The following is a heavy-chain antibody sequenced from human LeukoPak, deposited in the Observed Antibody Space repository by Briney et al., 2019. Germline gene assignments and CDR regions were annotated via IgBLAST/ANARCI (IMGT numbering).Heavy chain of an antibody. J-gene: IGHJ5*02. CDR1: GITFRSYG. Sequence: PGGSLRLSCAASGITFRSYGMHWVRQAPGKGLEWVAVISYDGSHKHYADSVKGRFSISRDNSKNTLYLQMNSLRADDTAVYYCAKGARGDTVTSIVGLNWFDPWGQGTLVTVSS. CDR3: AKGARGDTVTSIVGLNWFDP. D-gene: IGHD4-17*01. CDR2: ISYDGSHK. V-gene: IGHV3-30*18.